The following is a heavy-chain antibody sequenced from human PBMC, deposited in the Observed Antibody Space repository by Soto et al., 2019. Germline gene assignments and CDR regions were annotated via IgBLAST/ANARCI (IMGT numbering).Heavy chain of an antibody. CDR2: ISGSGGST. CDR1: GFTFSSYA. D-gene: IGHD6-13*01. CDR3: AKENGYSSSWFEFDY. J-gene: IGHJ4*02. V-gene: IGHV3-23*01. Sequence: GGSLRLSCAASGFTFSSYAMSWVRQAPGKGLEWVSAISGSGGSTYYAESVKGRFNISRDNSKNTLFLQMNSLRAEDTAVYYCAKENGYSSSWFEFDYWGQGTLVTVSS.